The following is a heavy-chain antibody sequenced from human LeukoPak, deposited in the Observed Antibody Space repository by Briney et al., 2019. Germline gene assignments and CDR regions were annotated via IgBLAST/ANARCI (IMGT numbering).Heavy chain of an antibody. V-gene: IGHV1-2*02. CDR2: INPNSGGT. CDR3: ARESADYYDSSGYYYLVYYFDY. D-gene: IGHD3-22*01. CDR1: GHTFTGYY. J-gene: IGHJ4*02. Sequence: ASVKVSCKASGHTFTGYYMHWVLQAPGQGLEWMGWINPNSGGTNYAQKFQGRVTMTRDTSISTAYMELSRLRSDDTAVYYCARESADYYDSSGYYYLVYYFDYWGQGTLVTVSS.